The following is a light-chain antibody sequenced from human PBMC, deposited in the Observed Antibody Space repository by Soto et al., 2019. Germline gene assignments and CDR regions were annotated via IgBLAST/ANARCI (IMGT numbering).Light chain of an antibody. J-gene: IGKJ1*01. Sequence: EIVMTQSPATLSVSPGERATLSCRASQSVSSNLAWYQQKPGQAPRLLIYGASPRATGIPARFSGSGSGTEFTLTISSLQSEDFAVYYCQPYNNWWTFGQGTKVEIK. CDR3: QPYNNWWT. CDR2: GAS. V-gene: IGKV3-15*01. CDR1: QSVSSN.